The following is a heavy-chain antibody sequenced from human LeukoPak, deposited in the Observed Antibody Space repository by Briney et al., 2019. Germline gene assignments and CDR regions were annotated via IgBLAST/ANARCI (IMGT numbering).Heavy chain of an antibody. CDR3: AREFSLYCGGDCYADY. V-gene: IGHV1-46*01. CDR1: GYTFTSYY. Sequence: ASVKVSCKASGYTFTSYYMHWVRQAPGQGLEWMGIINPSGGSTSYAQKFQGRVTMTRDTSTSTVYMELSRLRSDDTAVYYCAREFSLYCGGDCYADYWGQGTLVTVSS. J-gene: IGHJ4*02. D-gene: IGHD2-21*02. CDR2: INPSGGST.